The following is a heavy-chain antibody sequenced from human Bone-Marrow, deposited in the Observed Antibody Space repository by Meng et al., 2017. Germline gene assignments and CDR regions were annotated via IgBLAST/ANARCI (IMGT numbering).Heavy chain of an antibody. CDR2: ITSDGGRT. Sequence: GESLKISCAASGFTLSSYWMHWVRQGPGKGLVWVSVITSDGGRTNHADSVKGRFTISRDNAKDTLYLQMNSLRVEDTAVYYCARVARTSGRLFWGQGTLVTVSS. V-gene: IGHV3-74*01. J-gene: IGHJ4*02. CDR3: ARVARTSGRLF. CDR1: GFTLSSYW. D-gene: IGHD2-8*01.